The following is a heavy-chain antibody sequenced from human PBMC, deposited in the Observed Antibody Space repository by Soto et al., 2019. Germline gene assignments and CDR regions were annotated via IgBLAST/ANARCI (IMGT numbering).Heavy chain of an antibody. CDR1: AGSISSGGYY. J-gene: IGHJ5*02. D-gene: IGHD3-22*01. Sequence: PSETLSLTCTVSAGSISSGGYYWSWIRQHPGKCLERIGYIYYSGSTYYNPSFKSRVTISVDTSKNQFSLKLSSVTAADTAVYYCARVVRPLSYYDSSAQGFDHWGQGTLVTVSS. CDR2: IYYSGST. CDR3: ARVVRPLSYYDSSAQGFDH. V-gene: IGHV4-31*03.